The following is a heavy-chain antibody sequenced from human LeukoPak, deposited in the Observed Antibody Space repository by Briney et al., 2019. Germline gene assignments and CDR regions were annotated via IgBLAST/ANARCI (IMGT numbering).Heavy chain of an antibody. Sequence: PSETLSLTCTVSGGSFSRYYWSWIRQPPGKGVVGLGYIYYSGSTNYNPSLKSRVTISVDTSKDQFSLKLSSVTAADTAVYYCARDRSGSYYGNYWYFDLWGRGTLVTVSS. CDR1: GGSFSRYY. CDR3: ARDRSGSYYGNYWYFDL. CDR2: IYYSGST. V-gene: IGHV4-59*01. D-gene: IGHD1-26*01. J-gene: IGHJ2*01.